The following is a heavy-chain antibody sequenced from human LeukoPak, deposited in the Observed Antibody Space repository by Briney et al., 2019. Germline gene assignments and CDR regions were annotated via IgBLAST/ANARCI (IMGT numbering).Heavy chain of an antibody. CDR3: ATDDPRLRFLEWLS. Sequence: ASVKVSCKVSGYTLTELSMHWVRQAPGKGLEWMGGFDPEDDETIYAQKFQGRVTMTEDTSTDTAYMELSSLRSEDTAVYYCATDDPRLRFLEWLSWGQGTLVTVSS. CDR2: FDPEDDET. CDR1: GYTLTELS. V-gene: IGHV1-24*01. J-gene: IGHJ4*02. D-gene: IGHD3-3*01.